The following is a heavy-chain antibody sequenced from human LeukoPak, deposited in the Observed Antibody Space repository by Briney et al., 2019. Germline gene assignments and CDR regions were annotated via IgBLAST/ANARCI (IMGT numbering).Heavy chain of an antibody. J-gene: IGHJ5*02. D-gene: IGHD2-15*01. CDR1: GYTFTSYG. V-gene: IGHV1-18*01. CDR3: ARANLGRPVGHCSGGSCYSDSSWFDP. CDR2: ISAYNGNT. Sequence: GASVKLSCKASGYTFTSYGISWVRQAPGQGLEWMGWISAYNGNTNYAQKLQGRVTMTTDTSTSTAYMELSSLRSEDTAVYYCARANLGRPVGHCSGGSCYSDSSWFDPWGQGTLVTVSS.